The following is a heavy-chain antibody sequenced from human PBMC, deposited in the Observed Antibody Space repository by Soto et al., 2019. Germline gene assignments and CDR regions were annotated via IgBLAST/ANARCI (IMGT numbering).Heavy chain of an antibody. CDR2: ISSGSAYI. J-gene: IGHJ5*02. CDR1: TFSMYS. D-gene: IGHD1-26*01. CDR3: ARDQGGSYDSWVDP. Sequence: EVHVVESGGGLVKPGGSLRLSCTFTFSMYSMNWVRQAPGKGLEWVASISSGSAYIKYAESVKGRFTISRDNAKNSLHLQMNRLRAEETAIYHCARDQGGSYDSWVDPWGQGTLVTFSS. V-gene: IGHV3-21*06.